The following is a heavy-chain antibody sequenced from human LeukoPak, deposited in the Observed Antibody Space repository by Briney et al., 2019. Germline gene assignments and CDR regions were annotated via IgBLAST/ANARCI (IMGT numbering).Heavy chain of an antibody. CDR3: ARDLSSGWPQADY. J-gene: IGHJ4*02. D-gene: IGHD6-19*01. CDR1: GFTFSSYG. Sequence: GGSLRLSCAASGFTFSSYGMHWVRQAPGKGLEWVAVIWYDGSNKYYADSVKGRFTISRDNSKNTLYLQMNSLRAEDTAVYYCARDLSSGWPQADYWGQGTLVTVSS. CDR2: IWYDGSNK. V-gene: IGHV3-33*01.